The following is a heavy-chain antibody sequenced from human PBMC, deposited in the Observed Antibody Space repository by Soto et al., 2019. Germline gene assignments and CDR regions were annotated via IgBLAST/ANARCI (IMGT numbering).Heavy chain of an antibody. J-gene: IGHJ5*02. D-gene: IGHD3-10*01. CDR2: IYYSGNT. CDR1: SGSISSYY. Sequence: SETLSLTCTVSSGSISSYYWNWIRQPPGKGLEWIGSIYYSGNTNYSPSLKSRVTISVDTSKKQFSLKLTSVTAADTAMYYCARETTIIRGVFDPWGQGTLVTVSS. CDR3: ARETTIIRGVFDP. V-gene: IGHV4-59*01.